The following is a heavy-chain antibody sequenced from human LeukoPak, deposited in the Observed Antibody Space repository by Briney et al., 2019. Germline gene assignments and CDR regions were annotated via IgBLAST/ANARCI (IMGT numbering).Heavy chain of an antibody. Sequence: SETLSLTCTVSGGSISSNNYYWGWIRQPPGKGLEWIGSIYYSGSTYYNPSLKSRVTISVDTSKNQFSLKLSSVTAADTAVYYCARMGRGGGDSFDYWGQGTLVTVSS. CDR1: GGSISSNNYY. V-gene: IGHV4-39*07. D-gene: IGHD3-16*01. CDR2: IYYSGST. J-gene: IGHJ4*02. CDR3: ARMGRGGGDSFDY.